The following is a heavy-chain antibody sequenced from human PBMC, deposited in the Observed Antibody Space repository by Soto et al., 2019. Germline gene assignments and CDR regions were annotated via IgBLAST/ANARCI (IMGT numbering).Heavy chain of an antibody. D-gene: IGHD3-16*01. Sequence: TLSLTCAVSGGSISSGCYSWSWIRQPPGEGLEWIGYIYHSGSTYYNPSLKSRVTISVDRSKNQFSLKLSSVTAADTAVYYCARSSYATGGTNDYFDYWGQGTLVTVSS. CDR1: GGSISSGCYS. J-gene: IGHJ4*02. CDR3: ARSSYATGGTNDYFDY. V-gene: IGHV4-30-2*01. CDR2: IYHSGST.